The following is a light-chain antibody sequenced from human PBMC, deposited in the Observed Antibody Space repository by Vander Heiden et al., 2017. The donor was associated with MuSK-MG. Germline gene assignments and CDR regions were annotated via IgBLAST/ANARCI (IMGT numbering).Light chain of an antibody. J-gene: IGKJ1*01. CDR1: QSVSTY. CDR3: QQRSNWWT. V-gene: IGKV3-11*01. Sequence: EIVLTQSPATLSLSPGERATLSCRASQSVSTYLAWYQKKPGQAPRLLIYDASNRATGIPARFSGSGSGTDFTLTISSLEPEDFAVYYCQQRSNWWTFGQGTKVEI. CDR2: DAS.